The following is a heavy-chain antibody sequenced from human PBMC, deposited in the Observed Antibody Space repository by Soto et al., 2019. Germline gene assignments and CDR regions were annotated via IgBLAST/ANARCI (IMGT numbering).Heavy chain of an antibody. Sequence: QVQLVQSGAEEKKPGASVKVSCKASGYSFTSYAMHWVRQAPGQGLEWMGWINAGNGNTKYSQKFQVRVTITRDTSASTAYMELSSLRSEDTAVYYCARAVAVAADFDYWGQGTLVTVSS. D-gene: IGHD6-19*01. CDR3: ARAVAVAADFDY. CDR1: GYSFTSYA. CDR2: INAGNGNT. V-gene: IGHV1-3*05. J-gene: IGHJ4*02.